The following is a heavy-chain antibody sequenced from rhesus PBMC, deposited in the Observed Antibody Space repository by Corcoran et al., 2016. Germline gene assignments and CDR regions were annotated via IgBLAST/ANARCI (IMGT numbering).Heavy chain of an antibody. Sequence: QVQLQESGPGLVKPSETLSLTCAVSGGSISANYSWHWIRQPPGKGLERIGNNYGSSGSTYYNPSLKSRVTISKDTSKNQFSLKLSSVTAADTAVYYCARAKYSNYRDWGQGVLVTVSS. CDR3: ARAKYSNYRD. CDR1: GGSISANYS. J-gene: IGHJ4*01. CDR2: NYGSSGST. V-gene: IGHV4S7*01. D-gene: IGHD4-23*01.